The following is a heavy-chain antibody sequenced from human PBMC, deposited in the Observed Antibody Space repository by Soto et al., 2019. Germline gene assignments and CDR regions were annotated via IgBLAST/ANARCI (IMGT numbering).Heavy chain of an antibody. CDR2: ISSDGSKK. CDR3: ASTTIRDHSAFDI. D-gene: IGHD1-1*01. CDR1: GFTFSSYA. V-gene: IGHV3-30-3*01. J-gene: IGHJ3*02. Sequence: QVPLVESGGGVVQPGRSLRLSCAASGFTFSSYAMHWVRQAPGKGLEWVAVISSDGSKKYYADSGKGRFHIFRDNSKNTLYLKMNSWRPEDSAVCYCASTTIRDHSAFDIWGQGKMVSVSS.